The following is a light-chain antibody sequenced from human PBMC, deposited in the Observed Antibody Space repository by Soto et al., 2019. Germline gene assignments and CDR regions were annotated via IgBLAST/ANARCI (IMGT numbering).Light chain of an antibody. J-gene: IGKJ5*01. V-gene: IGKV1-12*01. CDR1: QDIRSW. CDR3: QQANSFPIT. Sequence: DIQLTQSPSSVSASIGDRVTITCWASQDIRSWLAWYQQKAGKAPKLVISAASTLQRGVPSRFSGSGFGTNFTLAITSLQPEDFATYYCQQANSFPITFGQRTRLDIK. CDR2: AAS.